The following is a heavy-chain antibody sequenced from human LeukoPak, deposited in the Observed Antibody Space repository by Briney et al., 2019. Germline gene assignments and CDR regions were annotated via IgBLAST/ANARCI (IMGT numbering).Heavy chain of an antibody. CDR2: INHSGST. D-gene: IGHD3-10*01. Sequence: SETLSLTCAVYGGSFSGYYCSWIRQPPGKGLEWIGEINHSGSTNYNPSLKSRVTISVDTSKNQFSLKLSSVTAADTAVYYCARVGVRGVHRHNWFDPWGQGTMVTVSS. CDR3: ARVGVRGVHRHNWFDP. V-gene: IGHV4-34*01. CDR1: GGSFSGYY. J-gene: IGHJ5*02.